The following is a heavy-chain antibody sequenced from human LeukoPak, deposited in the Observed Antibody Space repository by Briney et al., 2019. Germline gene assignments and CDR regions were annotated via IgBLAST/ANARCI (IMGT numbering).Heavy chain of an antibody. J-gene: IGHJ4*02. D-gene: IGHD1-26*01. V-gene: IGHV3-23*01. CDR1: GFTFSTYS. Sequence: GGSLRLSCAASGFTFSTYSINWVRQAPGKGLEWVSAISGSGGSTYYADSVKGRFTISRDNSKNTLYLQMNSLRAEDTAVYYCAKQGGSYYFDYWGQGTLVTVSS. CDR3: AKQGGSYYFDY. CDR2: ISGSGGST.